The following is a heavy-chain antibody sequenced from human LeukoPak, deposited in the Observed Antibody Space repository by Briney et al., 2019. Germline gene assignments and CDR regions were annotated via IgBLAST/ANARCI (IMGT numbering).Heavy chain of an antibody. Sequence: SGGSLRLSCAASGFTFSSYWMNWARQAPGKGLEWVASINHNGNVNYYVDSLKGRFPISRDNAKNSLYLQMSNLRAEDTAVYFCARGGGLDVWGQGATVTVSS. J-gene: IGHJ6*02. CDR2: INHNGNVN. V-gene: IGHV3-7*03. CDR1: GFTFSSYW. CDR3: ARGGGLDV. D-gene: IGHD3-16*01.